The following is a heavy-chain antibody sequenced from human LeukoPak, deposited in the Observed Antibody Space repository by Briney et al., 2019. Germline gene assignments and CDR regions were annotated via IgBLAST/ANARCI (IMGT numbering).Heavy chain of an antibody. V-gene: IGHV3-64D*06. J-gene: IGHJ6*02. CDR1: GFTFSSYA. CDR3: VKGMEDYDIVTGVLDV. CDR2: ISSNGGST. D-gene: IGHD3-9*01. Sequence: GGSLRLSCSASGFTFSSYAMHWVRQAPGEGLGYVSAISSNGGSTYYADSVKGRFTISRDNSKNTLYLQMSSLRAEDTAVYYCVKGMEDYDIVTGVLDVWGQGTTVTVSS.